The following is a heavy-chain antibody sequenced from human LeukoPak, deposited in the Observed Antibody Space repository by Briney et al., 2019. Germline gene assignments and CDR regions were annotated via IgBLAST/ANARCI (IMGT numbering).Heavy chain of an antibody. J-gene: IGHJ3*02. CDR2: IRGDGGDT. Sequence: GGSLRLSCAASRFSFSNSWMHWVRQTPGKGLEWVSSIRGDGGDTTYADSVKGRFTISRDKDKNTLYLQMNSLRADDTAVYYCAAEHDGFDIWGQGTMDTVSS. V-gene: IGHV3-74*01. CDR1: RFSFSNSW. CDR3: AAEHDGFDI.